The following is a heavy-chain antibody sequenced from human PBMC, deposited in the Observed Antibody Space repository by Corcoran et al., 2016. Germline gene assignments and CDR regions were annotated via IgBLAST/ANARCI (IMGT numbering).Heavy chain of an antibody. Sequence: QVQLVESGGGVVQPGRSLRLSCAASGFTFSSYGMHWVHRAQGKGLEGVAVISYDGSNKYYADSVKGRFTISRDNSKNTLYLQMNSLRAEDTAVYYCAKGTQWLVQGVLAFEPWGHGTLVTVSS. CDR3: AKGTQWLVQGVLAFEP. D-gene: IGHD6-19*01. V-gene: IGHV3-30*18. CDR1: GFTFSSYG. CDR2: ISYDGSNK. J-gene: IGHJ5*02.